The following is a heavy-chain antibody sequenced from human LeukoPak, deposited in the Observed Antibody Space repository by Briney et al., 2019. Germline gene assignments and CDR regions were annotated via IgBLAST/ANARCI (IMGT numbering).Heavy chain of an antibody. CDR2: IRYDGSNK. V-gene: IGHV3-30*02. CDR3: AKSPGGYCSSASCPYYFDY. J-gene: IGHJ4*02. Sequence: GGSLRLSCAASGFTFSSYGMHWVRQAPGKGLEWVAFIRYDGSNKYYADSVKGRFTISRDNSKNTLYLQMNSLRAEDTAVYYCAKSPGGYCSSASCPYYFDYWGQGTLVTVSS. D-gene: IGHD2-2*01. CDR1: GFTFSSYG.